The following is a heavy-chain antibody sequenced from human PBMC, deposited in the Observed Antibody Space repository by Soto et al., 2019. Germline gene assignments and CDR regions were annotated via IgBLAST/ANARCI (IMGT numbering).Heavy chain of an antibody. CDR3: ARNLGKVATIVSWFDP. CDR1: GFTFSSYA. D-gene: IGHD5-12*01. J-gene: IGHJ5*02. V-gene: IGHV3-30-3*01. CDR2: RSYDGSNK. Sequence: PGGSLRLSCAASGFTFSSYALPWVRQAPCKGLEWLAVRSYDGSNKYYADSVKGRFTISRDNSKNTLYLQMNSLRAEDTAVYYCARNLGKVATIVSWFDPWGQGTLVTVSS.